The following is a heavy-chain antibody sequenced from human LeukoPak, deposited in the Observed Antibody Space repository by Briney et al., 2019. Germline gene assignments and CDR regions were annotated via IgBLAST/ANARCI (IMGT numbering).Heavy chain of an antibody. CDR1: GYISTDYF. V-gene: IGHV1-2*02. D-gene: IGHD3-16*01. CDR2: INPTAGDT. J-gene: IGHJ4*02. CDR3: ARGPDHGGFDH. Sequence: ASVKVSCKASGYISTDYFIHWVRQAPGQGLEWMAWINPTAGDTSYAQKIQGRVTLARDTSISTVYMGLSRLTFDGTAVYYCARGPDHGGFDHWGQGTLVIVSS.